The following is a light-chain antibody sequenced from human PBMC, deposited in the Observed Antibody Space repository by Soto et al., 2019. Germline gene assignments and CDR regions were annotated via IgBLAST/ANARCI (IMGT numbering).Light chain of an antibody. CDR1: SSNIGAGYD. CDR3: QSSDSSLSGWV. Sequence: QLVLTQPPSVSGAPGQRVTISCTGSSSNIGAGYDVHWYQQLPGTAPKLLMYGNSNRPSGVPDRFSGSKSGTSASLAITGLQAEDEADYYCQSSDSSLSGWVFGGGTKVTVL. V-gene: IGLV1-40*01. CDR2: GNS. J-gene: IGLJ3*02.